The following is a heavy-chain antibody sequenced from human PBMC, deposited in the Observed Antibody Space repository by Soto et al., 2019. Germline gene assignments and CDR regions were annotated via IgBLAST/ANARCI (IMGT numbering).Heavy chain of an antibody. Sequence: GSLRLSCAASGFTFSSYAITWVCQAPGKGLELVSGISGSGATTSYADSVKGRFTVSRDNSKNTLYLQMNSLRVEDTAVYYCAKLRYFDWSSYNWFEYWGQGTPVTVTS. CDR2: ISGSGATT. V-gene: IGHV3-23*01. CDR1: GFTFSSYA. J-gene: IGHJ5*01. CDR3: AKLRYFDWSSYNWFEY. D-gene: IGHD3-9*01.